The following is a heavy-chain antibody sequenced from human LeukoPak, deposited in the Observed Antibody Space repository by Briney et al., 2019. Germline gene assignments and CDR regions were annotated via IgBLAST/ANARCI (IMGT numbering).Heavy chain of an antibody. CDR3: ARPVAQPPVDRFQP. Sequence: SETLSLTCTVSGGSISSSSYYWGWIRQPPGKGLEWIGSIYYSGSTYYNPSLKSRVTISVDTSKNQFSLKLSSVTAADTAVDYCARPVAQPPVDRFQPWGQGTLVTVSS. CDR1: GGSISSSSYY. CDR2: IYYSGST. D-gene: IGHD4-23*01. J-gene: IGHJ5*02. V-gene: IGHV4-39*07.